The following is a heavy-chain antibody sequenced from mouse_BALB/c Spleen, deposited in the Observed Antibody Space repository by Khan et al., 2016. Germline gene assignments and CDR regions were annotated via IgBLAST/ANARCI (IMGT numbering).Heavy chain of an antibody. J-gene: IGHJ4*01. V-gene: IGHV2-5*01. CDR1: GFSLTSYG. CDR3: AKRTGTGDYAMDY. CDR2: IWRGGST. Sequence: QVQLKESGPGLVQPSQSLSITCTVSGFSLTSYGVHWVRQSPGKGLEWLGVIWRGGSTDYNAAFMSRLSITKDNSKSQVFFKMNSLQADDTAIYXCAKRTGTGDYAMDYWGQGTSVTVSS. D-gene: IGHD4-1*01.